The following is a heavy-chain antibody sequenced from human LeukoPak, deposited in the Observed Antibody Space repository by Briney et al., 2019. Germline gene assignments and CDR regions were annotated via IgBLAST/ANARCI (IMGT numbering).Heavy chain of an antibody. CDR1: GFTFSSYS. V-gene: IGHV3-21*01. D-gene: IGHD2-15*01. Sequence: GGSLRLSCAASGFTFSSYSMSWVRQAPGKGLEWVSSISSSSSYIYYADSVKGRFTISRDNAKNSLYLQMNSLRAEDTAVYSCARGGYCSGGSCPPGYWFDPWGQGNLVTVSS. CDR2: ISSSSSYI. J-gene: IGHJ5*02. CDR3: ARGGYCSGGSCPPGYWFDP.